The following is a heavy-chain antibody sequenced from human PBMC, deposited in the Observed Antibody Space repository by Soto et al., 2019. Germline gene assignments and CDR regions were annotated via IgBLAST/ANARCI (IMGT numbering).Heavy chain of an antibody. D-gene: IGHD2-2*01. J-gene: IGHJ6*02. CDR3: ARASTLTVHCGSVSCPRMDV. CDR1: GGTFSSYA. V-gene: IGHV1-69*06. CDR2: ILPIFGTA. Sequence: QVQLVQSGAEVKKPGSPAKVSCKASGGTFSSYAISWVRQAPGQGLEWMGGILPIFGTANYARKFQGRVTITAARSTSTAYMELSSLRSEDTAVYYCARASTLTVHCGSVSCPRMDVWGQGTTVTVSS.